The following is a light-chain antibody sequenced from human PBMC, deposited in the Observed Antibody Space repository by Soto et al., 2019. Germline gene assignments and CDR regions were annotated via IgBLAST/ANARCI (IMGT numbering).Light chain of an antibody. CDR3: QAWGTGIHV. J-gene: IGLJ7*01. V-gene: IGLV4-69*01. Sequence: QPVLTQSPSASASLGASVKLTCTLSSGHSSYAIAWHQQQPKKGPRYLMKVNSDGSHFKGDGIPDRFSGSSSGAERYLTISNLQSEDEADYYCQAWGTGIHVFGGGTQLTVL. CDR1: SGHSSYA. CDR2: VNSDGSH.